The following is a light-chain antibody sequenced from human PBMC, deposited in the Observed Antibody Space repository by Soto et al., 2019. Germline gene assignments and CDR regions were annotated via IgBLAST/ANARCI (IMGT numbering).Light chain of an antibody. CDR1: SSNIGSNT. J-gene: IGLJ1*01. V-gene: IGLV1-44*01. Sequence: QSALTQPPSASGTPGQRVTISCSGSSSNIGSNTVNWYQQLPGTAPKLLIYINSQRPSGVPDRFSGSKSGTSASLAISGLQSEDEADYYCAAWDDSLNGLYVFGTGTKVTVL. CDR2: INS. CDR3: AAWDDSLNGLYV.